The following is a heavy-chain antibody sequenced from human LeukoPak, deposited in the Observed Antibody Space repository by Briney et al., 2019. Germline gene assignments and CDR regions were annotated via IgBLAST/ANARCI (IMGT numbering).Heavy chain of an antibody. Sequence: GRSLRLSCAASGFIFRSYAMHWVRQAPGKGLEWVAHIKEDGSAQNYIDSVKGRFTISRDNAKNSLFLQMNSVRAEDTAIYYCARDLGWFHFDSWGQGTLVTVSS. J-gene: IGHJ4*02. CDR3: ARDLGWFHFDS. D-gene: IGHD2-15*01. CDR2: IKEDGSAQ. V-gene: IGHV3-7*01. CDR1: GFIFRSYA.